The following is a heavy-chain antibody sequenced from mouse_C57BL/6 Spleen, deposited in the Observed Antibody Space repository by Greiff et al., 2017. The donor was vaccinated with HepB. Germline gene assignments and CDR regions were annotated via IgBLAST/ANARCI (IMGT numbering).Heavy chain of an antibody. J-gene: IGHJ4*01. CDR3: ARGIYYGNYEGAMDY. CDR2: IHPNSGST. D-gene: IGHD2-1*01. CDR1: GYTFTSYW. Sequence: VQLQQPGAELVKPGASVKLSCKASGYTFTSYWMHWVKQRPGQGLEWIGMIHPNSGSTNYNEKFKSKATLTVDKSSSTAYMQLSSLTSEDSAVYYCARGIYYGNYEGAMDYWGQGTSVTVSS. V-gene: IGHV1-64*01.